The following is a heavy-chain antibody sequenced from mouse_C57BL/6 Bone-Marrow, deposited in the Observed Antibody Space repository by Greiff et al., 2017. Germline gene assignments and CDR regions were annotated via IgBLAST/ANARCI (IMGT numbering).Heavy chain of an antibody. Sequence: VQLQQSGAELVRPGASVKLSCTASGFNIKDDYMHWVKQRPEQGLEWIGWIDPENGDTEYASKFQGQATLTADSSSNTAYLQLSSLTSEDTAVYYCTTPYGNYDAMDYWGQGTSVTVSS. CDR2: IDPENGDT. J-gene: IGHJ4*01. CDR1: GFNIKDDY. D-gene: IGHD2-1*01. V-gene: IGHV14-4*01. CDR3: TTPYGNYDAMDY.